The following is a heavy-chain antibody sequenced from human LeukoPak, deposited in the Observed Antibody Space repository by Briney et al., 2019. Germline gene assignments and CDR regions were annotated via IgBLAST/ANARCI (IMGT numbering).Heavy chain of an antibody. CDR3: SRLGGNWNPPRRDY. CDR2: INYTGTT. D-gene: IGHD1-20*01. Sequence: PSETLSLTCSVSGGSINGYSWTWIRQPPGMRLEWVGHINYTGTTNYNPSLMTRVAISVATSKNQFSLKLTSVTAADTGMNFWSRLGGNWNPPRRDYWGQGTLVTVSS. CDR1: GGSINGYS. V-gene: IGHV4-59*08. J-gene: IGHJ4*02.